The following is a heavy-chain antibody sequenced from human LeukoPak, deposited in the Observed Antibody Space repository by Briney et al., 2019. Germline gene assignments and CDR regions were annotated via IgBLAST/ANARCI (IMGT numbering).Heavy chain of an antibody. Sequence: GGSLRLSCAASGFTFSSYSMNWVRQAPGKGLEWVSSISSSSSYIYYADSVEGRFTISRDNAKNSLSLQMNSLRAEDTAVYYCARQSSIWNDGTNTDFNYWGQGTLVTVSS. V-gene: IGHV3-21*06. CDR2: ISSSSSYI. J-gene: IGHJ4*02. CDR1: GFTFSSYS. D-gene: IGHD1-1*01. CDR3: ARQSSIWNDGTNTDFNY.